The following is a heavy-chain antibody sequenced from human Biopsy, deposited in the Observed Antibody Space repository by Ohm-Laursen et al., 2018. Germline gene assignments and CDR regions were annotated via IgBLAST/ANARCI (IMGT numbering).Heavy chain of an antibody. CDR3: ARVGEGAPSIDDFDY. D-gene: IGHD1-26*01. Sequence: SETLSLTCTVSGGSIGSFFWGWIRQPPGKGLEWIGYIYYSGSTNYNPSLRSRVTISVDRSKNQFSLELSSVTAADTAVQYCARVGEGAPSIDDFDYWGQGALVTVSS. CDR2: IYYSGST. J-gene: IGHJ4*02. CDR1: GGSIGSFF. V-gene: IGHV4-59*01.